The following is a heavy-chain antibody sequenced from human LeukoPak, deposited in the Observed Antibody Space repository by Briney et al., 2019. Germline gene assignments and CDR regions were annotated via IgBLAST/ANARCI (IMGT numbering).Heavy chain of an antibody. CDR2: IYYRGST. Sequence: SETLSLTCTVSGGSISSSNYYWGWIRQPPGKGLEWIGSIYYRGSTYYNPSLKSRVTISVDTSKNQFSLKLSSVTAADTAVYYCARQESSSWTPYYFDYWGQGTLVTVSS. J-gene: IGHJ4*02. D-gene: IGHD6-13*01. CDR1: GGSISSSNYY. V-gene: IGHV4-39*01. CDR3: ARQESSSWTPYYFDY.